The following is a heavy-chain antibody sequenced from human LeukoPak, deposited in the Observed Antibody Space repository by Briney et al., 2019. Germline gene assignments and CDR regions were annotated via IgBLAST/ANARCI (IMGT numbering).Heavy chain of an antibody. CDR2: VYHSGST. D-gene: IGHD6-13*01. CDR3: ARDLGSSWFEPLDY. Sequence: PGTLSLTSAVSGGSLSSSAWWSWVRQPPGKGLEWIGEVYHSGSTNYNSLLKTGVTISVDKSKTQFSLKLTSATAADTAVYYCARDLGSSWFEPLDYWGQELLVIVSS. J-gene: IGHJ4*02. CDR1: GGSLSSSAW. V-gene: IGHV4-4*03.